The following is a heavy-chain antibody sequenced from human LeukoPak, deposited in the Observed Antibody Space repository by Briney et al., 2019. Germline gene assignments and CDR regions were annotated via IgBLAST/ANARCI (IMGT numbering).Heavy chain of an antibody. D-gene: IGHD5-18*01. CDR3: AKGLRGYGYGTYYFDY. Sequence: GRSLRLSCAASGFTFSSYGMHWVRQAPGKGLEWVAVIWYDGSNKYYADSVKGRFTISRDNSKNTLYLQMDSLRAEDTAVYYCAKGLRGYGYGTYYFDYWGQGALVTVSS. CDR2: IWYDGSNK. CDR1: GFTFSSYG. J-gene: IGHJ4*02. V-gene: IGHV3-33*06.